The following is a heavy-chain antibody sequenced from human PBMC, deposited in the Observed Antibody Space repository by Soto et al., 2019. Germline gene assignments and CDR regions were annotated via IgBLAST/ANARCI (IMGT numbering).Heavy chain of an antibody. D-gene: IGHD2-15*01. V-gene: IGHV3-74*03. J-gene: IGHJ4*02. Sequence: EAQLVESGGGLVHPGGSLRLSRTGSGISLSPSWMHWVRQAPGKGLVWVSRINPESTTITYADSVKGRFTISRDNAENTLFLHMNSLSAEDTGVYYCTKDTFGGRDSWGQGTLVTVSS. CDR3: TKDTFGGRDS. CDR1: GISLSPSW. CDR2: INPESTTI.